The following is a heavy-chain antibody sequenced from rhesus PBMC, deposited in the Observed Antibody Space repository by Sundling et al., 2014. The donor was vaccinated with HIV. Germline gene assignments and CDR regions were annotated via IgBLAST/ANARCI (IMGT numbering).Heavy chain of an antibody. CDR1: GFTFSNYV. D-gene: IGHD3-3*01. CDR3: TRLRLQYLDWLPFDY. CDR2: ISESGDTT. Sequence: EVQLVESGGGLVKPGGSLRLSCVASGFTFSNYVMHWVRQAPGKGLEWVSVISESGDTTYYADSVKGRFTISRDNAKNSLFLQMNSLRAEDTAVYYCTRLRLQYLDWLPFDYWGQGVLVTVSS. J-gene: IGHJ4*01. V-gene: IGHV3-100*01.